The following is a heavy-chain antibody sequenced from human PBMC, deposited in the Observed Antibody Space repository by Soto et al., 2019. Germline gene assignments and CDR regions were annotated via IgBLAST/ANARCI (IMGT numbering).Heavy chain of an antibody. D-gene: IGHD2-15*01. CDR2: MNPNSGNT. V-gene: IGHV1-8*01. J-gene: IGHJ3*02. Sequence: QVQLVQSGAEVKKPGASVKVSCKASGYTFTSYDINWVRQATGQGLEWMGWMNPNSGNTGYAQKFQSRVTMTRNTSISTAYMELSSLRSEVTAVYYCARRCSGGSCYGLGVAFDIWGQGTMVTVSS. CDR3: ARRCSGGSCYGLGVAFDI. CDR1: GYTFTSYD.